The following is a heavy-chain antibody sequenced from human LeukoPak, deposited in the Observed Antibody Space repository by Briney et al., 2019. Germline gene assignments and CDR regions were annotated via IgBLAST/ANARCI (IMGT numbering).Heavy chain of an antibody. CDR2: ISYDGSNK. V-gene: IGHV3-30*03. J-gene: IGHJ4*02. Sequence: GGSLRLSCAASGFTFSSYWMHWVRQAPGKGLEWVAVISYDGSNKYYADSVKGRFTISRDNSKNTLYLQMNSLRAEDTAVYYCAREPDYGDTYYYDSSGYADNSYFDYWGQGTLVTVSS. D-gene: IGHD3-22*01. CDR3: AREPDYGDTYYYDSSGYADNSYFDY. CDR1: GFTFSSYW.